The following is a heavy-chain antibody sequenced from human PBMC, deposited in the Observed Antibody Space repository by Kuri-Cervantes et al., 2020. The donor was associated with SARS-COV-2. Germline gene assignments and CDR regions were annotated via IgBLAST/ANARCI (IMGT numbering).Heavy chain of an antibody. CDR3: ARDLHIVVVIAIRDGMDV. Sequence: ASVKVSCKASGYTFTGYYMHWVRQAPGQGLEWMGWINPNSGGTNYAQKFQGRVTMTRDTSISTAYMELSRLRSDDTAVYYCARDLHIVVVIAIRDGMDVWGQGTTVTVSS. V-gene: IGHV1-2*02. CDR2: INPNSGGT. D-gene: IGHD2-21*01. J-gene: IGHJ6*02. CDR1: GYTFTGYY.